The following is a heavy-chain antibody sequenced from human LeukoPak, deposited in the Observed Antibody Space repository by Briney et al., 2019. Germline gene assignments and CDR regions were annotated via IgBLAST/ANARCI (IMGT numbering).Heavy chain of an antibody. CDR1: GGSMRSYY. V-gene: IGHV4-59*01. Sequence: LETLSLTCTVSGGSMRSYYWSWIRQPPGKRLEWVGYIYYSGDINYNPSLRSRVAISVDTSNNQFSLKLTSVTAADTAVYYCARGNYDLWSAQHAFDIWGQGTMVTVSS. D-gene: IGHD3-3*01. J-gene: IGHJ3*02. CDR2: IYYSGDI. CDR3: ARGNYDLWSAQHAFDI.